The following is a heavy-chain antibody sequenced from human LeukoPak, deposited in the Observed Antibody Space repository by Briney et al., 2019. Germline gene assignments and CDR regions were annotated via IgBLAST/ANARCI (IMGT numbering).Heavy chain of an antibody. V-gene: IGHV4-39*07. J-gene: IGHJ5*02. CDR1: GGSISSSSYY. D-gene: IGHD6-13*01. Sequence: KSSETLSLTCTVSGGSISSSSYYWGWIRQPPGKGLEWIGSIYYSGSTYYNPSLKSRVTISVDTSKNQFSLKLSSVTAADTAVYYCARDRDSSSWSVGYWFDPWGQGTLVTVSS. CDR2: IYYSGST. CDR3: ARDRDSSSWSVGYWFDP.